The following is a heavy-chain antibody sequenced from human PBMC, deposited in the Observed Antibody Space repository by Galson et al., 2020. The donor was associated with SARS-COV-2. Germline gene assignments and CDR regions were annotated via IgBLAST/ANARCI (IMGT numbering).Heavy chain of an antibody. J-gene: IGHJ4*02. Sequence: PGGSLRLSCTASGFTFGAYAMSWVRQAPGTGLEWVGCIRSKAYGGTTEHAASVKGRFTISRDDSKSIAYLQMNSLKTEDTAVYYCTRNDFWSGYSDYWGQGTLVTVAS. CDR3: TRNDFWSGYSDY. CDR1: GFTFGAYA. CDR2: IRSKAYGGTT. D-gene: IGHD3-3*01. V-gene: IGHV3-49*04.